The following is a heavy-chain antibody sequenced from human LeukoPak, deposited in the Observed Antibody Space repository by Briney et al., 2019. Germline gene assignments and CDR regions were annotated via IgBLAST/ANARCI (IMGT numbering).Heavy chain of an antibody. J-gene: IGHJ4*02. V-gene: IGHV3-23*01. CDR3: AERTPGATGFDY. Sequence: PGGSLRLSCAASGFTFSSYAMSWVRQAPGKGLGWVSAISGSGGSTDYADSVKGRFTISRDNSKNTLYLQMNSLRAEDTAVYYCAERTPGATGFDYWGQGTLVTVSS. CDR1: GFTFSSYA. CDR2: ISGSGGST. D-gene: IGHD1-14*01.